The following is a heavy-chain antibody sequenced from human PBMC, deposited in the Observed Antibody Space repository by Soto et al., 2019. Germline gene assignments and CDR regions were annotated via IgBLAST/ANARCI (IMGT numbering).Heavy chain of an antibody. D-gene: IGHD3-22*01. V-gene: IGHV1-3*01. J-gene: IGHJ4*02. CDR3: ARDPQSSGSPHYFDY. Sequence: AASVKVSCKASGYTFTSYAMHWVRQAPGQRLEWMGWINAGNGNTKYSQKFQGRVTITRDTSASTAYMELSSLRSEDTAVYYCARDPQSSGSPHYFDYCGQLTLVTVSS. CDR1: GYTFTSYA. CDR2: INAGNGNT.